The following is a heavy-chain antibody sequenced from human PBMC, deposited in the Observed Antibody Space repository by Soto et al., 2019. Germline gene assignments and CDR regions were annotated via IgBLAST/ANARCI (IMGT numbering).Heavy chain of an antibody. Sequence: QITLKESGPTLVKPTQTLTLTCTFSGFSLSNSGVGVGWIRQPPGKALEWLALIYWNDDKRYSPSLKSRLTITKDTSKNQVVLTMTNMDPVDTATYYCAHSVMYYYGSGYYFDYWGQGTLVTVSS. CDR3: AHSVMYYYGSGYYFDY. J-gene: IGHJ4*02. CDR2: IYWNDDK. D-gene: IGHD3-10*01. CDR1: GFSLSNSGVG. V-gene: IGHV2-5*01.